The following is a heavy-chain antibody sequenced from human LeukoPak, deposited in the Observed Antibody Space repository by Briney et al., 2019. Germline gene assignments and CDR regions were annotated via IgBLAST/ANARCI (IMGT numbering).Heavy chain of an antibody. D-gene: IGHD4-17*01. J-gene: IGHJ6*03. CDR2: IYPGDSDT. Sequence: GESLKISWKGSGYSFTSYWIRWVRQMPGKCLEGMGIIYPGDSDTRYSPSFQGQVTISADKSISTAYLQWSSLKASDTAMYYCARHPLGPYGDENTIYMDVWGKGTTVTVSS. CDR3: ARHPLGPYGDENTIYMDV. CDR1: GYSFTSYW. V-gene: IGHV5-51*01.